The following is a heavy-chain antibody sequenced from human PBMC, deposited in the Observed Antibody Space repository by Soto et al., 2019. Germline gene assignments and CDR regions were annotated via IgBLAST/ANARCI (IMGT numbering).Heavy chain of an antibody. D-gene: IGHD3-22*01. CDR3: ARVTSSGYSPRYYYGMDV. CDR2: IIPIFGTA. Sequence: QVQLVQSGAEVKKPGSSVKVSCKASGGTFSSYAISWVRQAPGQGLEWMGGIIPIFGTANYAQKFQGRVTITADESTSTAYMELSSLRSEDTAVYYCARVTSSGYSPRYYYGMDVWGQGTTVTVSS. V-gene: IGHV1-69*12. CDR1: GGTFSSYA. J-gene: IGHJ6*02.